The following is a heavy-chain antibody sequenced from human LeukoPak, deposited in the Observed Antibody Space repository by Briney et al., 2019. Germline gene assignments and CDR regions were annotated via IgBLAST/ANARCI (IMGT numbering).Heavy chain of an antibody. V-gene: IGHV1-18*01. Sequence: ASVKASCKASGYTFTSYGISWVRQAPGQGLEWMGWISAYNGNTNYAQKLQGRVTMTTDTSTSTAYMELRSLRSDDTAVYYCVRQYYYDSSGYYEHFDYWGQGTLVTVSS. CDR1: GYTFTSYG. J-gene: IGHJ4*02. CDR3: VRQYYYDSSGYYEHFDY. CDR2: ISAYNGNT. D-gene: IGHD3-22*01.